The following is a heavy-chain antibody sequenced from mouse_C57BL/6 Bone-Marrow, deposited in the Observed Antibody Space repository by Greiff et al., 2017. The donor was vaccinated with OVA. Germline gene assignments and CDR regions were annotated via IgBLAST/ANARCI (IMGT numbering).Heavy chain of an antibody. Sequence: QVQLQQPGAELVKPGASVKLSCKASGYTFTSYGMHWVKQRPGQGLEWIGMIHPKSGSTNSNEKFKRKATLTVAKSSSTASMQLSSLTSEDSAVYYCARSYYYSSSYFDYWGQGTTLTVSS. J-gene: IGHJ2*01. CDR2: IHPKSGST. V-gene: IGHV1-64*01. CDR3: ARSYYYSSSYFDY. D-gene: IGHD1-1*01. CDR1: GYTFTSYG.